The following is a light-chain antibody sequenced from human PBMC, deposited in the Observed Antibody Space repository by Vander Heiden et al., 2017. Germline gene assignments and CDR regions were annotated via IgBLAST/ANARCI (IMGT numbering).Light chain of an antibody. CDR1: SSDVGGYEY. V-gene: IGLV2-8*01. CDR3: ISYAGSNNWV. J-gene: IGLJ3*02. Sequence: QSALTQPPSASGSPGQSVTISCTGTSSDVGGYEYVSWCQHNPGKATKLIIYYVRKRPAGVPDRFSGSKSGNTASLTVSGLQAEDEAEYFCISYAGSNNWVLGGGTKRTVL. CDR2: YVR.